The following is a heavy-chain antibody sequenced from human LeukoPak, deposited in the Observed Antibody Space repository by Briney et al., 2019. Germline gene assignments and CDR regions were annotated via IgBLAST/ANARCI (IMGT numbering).Heavy chain of an antibody. V-gene: IGHV3-74*01. CDR3: ARATYYDYVWGSYRHASYFDY. Sequence: GGSLRLSCAASGFTFSSYWMHWVRQAPGKGLVWVSRINSDGSSTSYADSVKGRFTISRDNAKNTLYLQMNSLRAEDTAVYYCARATYYDYVWGSYRHASYFDYWGQGTLVTVSS. J-gene: IGHJ4*02. CDR1: GFTFSSYW. D-gene: IGHD3-16*02. CDR2: INSDGSST.